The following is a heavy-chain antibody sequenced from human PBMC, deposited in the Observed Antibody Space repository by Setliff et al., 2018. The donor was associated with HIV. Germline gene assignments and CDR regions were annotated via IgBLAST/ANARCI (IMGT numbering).Heavy chain of an antibody. D-gene: IGHD2-8*01. J-gene: IGHJ4*02. Sequence: PSETLSLTCTVSGGSIRKGNYYWSWIRQPAGEGLEWIGHISTSGSTNYNPSLKRRVSISVDTSKNQFSLNLRSVFAADTVFLQMSSLRVEDTGVYYCAREREPLFDYLGPGTQVTVSS. CDR2: ISTSGST. CDR3: SSLRVEDTGVYYCAREREPLFDY. CDR1: GGSIRKGNYY. V-gene: IGHV4-61*09.